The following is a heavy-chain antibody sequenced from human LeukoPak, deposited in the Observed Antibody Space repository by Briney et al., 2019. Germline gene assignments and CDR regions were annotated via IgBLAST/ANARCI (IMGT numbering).Heavy chain of an antibody. J-gene: IGHJ6*03. CDR1: GGSMSSSSYY. V-gene: IGHV4-39*01. CDR2: IYYSGST. D-gene: IGHD1-1*01. CDR3: ARANWNDVYYYYYMDV. Sequence: SDTLSLTCTVSGGSMSSSSYYWGWLRQPPGKGLEWIVGIYYSGSTHHNPSLKSRVTISVDTSKNQFSLKLSSVTAADTAVYYCARANWNDVYYYYYMDVWGRGTTVTISS.